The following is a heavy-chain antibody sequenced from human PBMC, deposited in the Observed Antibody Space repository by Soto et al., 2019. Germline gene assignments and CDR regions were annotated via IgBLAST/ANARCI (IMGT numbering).Heavy chain of an antibody. CDR3: ARAGKYYYGSGSPSYYGMDV. CDR1: GYTFTSYG. Sequence: QVQLVQSGAEVKKPGASVKVSCKASGYTFTSYGVSWVRQAPGQGLEWMGWISGYNGNTNYAQKLQGRVTMTTDTSTSTAYMELRSLRSADTAVYYCARAGKYYYGSGSPSYYGMDVWGQGITVTVSS. CDR2: ISGYNGNT. J-gene: IGHJ6*02. D-gene: IGHD3-10*01. V-gene: IGHV1-18*04.